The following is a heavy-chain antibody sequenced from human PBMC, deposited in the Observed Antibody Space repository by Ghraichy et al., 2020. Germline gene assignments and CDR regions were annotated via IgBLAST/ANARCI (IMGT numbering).Heavy chain of an antibody. Sequence: SETLSLTCAVYGGSFSGYYWSWIRQPPGKGLEWIGEINHSGSTNYNPSLKSRVTISVDTSKNQFSLKLSSVTAADTAVYYCARERTYGSGSYRFDYWGQGTLVTVSS. CDR3: ARERTYGSGSYRFDY. CDR2: INHSGST. J-gene: IGHJ4*02. D-gene: IGHD3-10*01. CDR1: GGSFSGYY. V-gene: IGHV4-34*01.